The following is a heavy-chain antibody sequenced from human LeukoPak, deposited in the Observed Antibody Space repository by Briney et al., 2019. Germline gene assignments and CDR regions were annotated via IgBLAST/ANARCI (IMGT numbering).Heavy chain of an antibody. Sequence: GGSLRLSCAASGFTFTSYAMSWVRQAPGKGLEWVSVISGSGGSTYYADSVKGRFTISRDNSKNTLYLQMKSLRAEDTAAYYCAKGRLETPVAATNHWGQGTQVTVSS. V-gene: IGHV3-23*01. CDR2: ISGSGGST. D-gene: IGHD2-15*01. CDR1: GFTFTSYA. J-gene: IGHJ5*02. CDR3: AKGRLETPVAATNH.